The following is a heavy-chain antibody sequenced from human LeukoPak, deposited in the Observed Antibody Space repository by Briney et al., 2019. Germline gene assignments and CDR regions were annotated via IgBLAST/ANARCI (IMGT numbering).Heavy chain of an antibody. CDR2: IIPIFGTA. J-gene: IGHJ4*02. CDR3: ARTRSSSSSWYGQFDY. CDR1: GGTFSSYA. V-gene: IGHV1-69*06. Sequence: ASVKVSCKASGGTFSSYAISWVRQAPGQGLEWMGGIIPIFGTANYAQKFQGRVTITADKSTSTAYMELSSLRSEDTAVYYCARTRSSSSSWYGQFDYWGQGTLVTVSS. D-gene: IGHD6-13*01.